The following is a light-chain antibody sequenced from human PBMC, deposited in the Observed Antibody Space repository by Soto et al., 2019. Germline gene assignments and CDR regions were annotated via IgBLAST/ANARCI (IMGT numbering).Light chain of an antibody. CDR3: AAWDDSLNGGV. Sequence: SVLTQPPSASGTPGQRVTISCSGSSSNIGSHTVNWYQQLPGTAPKLLIYSNNQRPSGVPDRFSGSKSGTSASLAISGLQSEDEADYYCAAWDDSLNGGVFGGGTKLTVL. J-gene: IGLJ3*02. CDR1: SSNIGSHT. CDR2: SNN. V-gene: IGLV1-44*01.